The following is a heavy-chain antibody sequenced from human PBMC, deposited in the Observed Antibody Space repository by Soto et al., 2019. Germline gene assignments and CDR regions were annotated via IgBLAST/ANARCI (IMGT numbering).Heavy chain of an antibody. CDR2: IWYDVSNK. V-gene: IGHV3-33*01. CDR1: GFTFRSYG. CDR3: ARGAGCSSTSCASLDY. J-gene: IGHJ4*02. Sequence: QVQLVESGGGVVHPGRSLRLSCAASGFTFRSYGMHWVRQAPGKGLEWVALIWYDVSNKYYADSVKGRFSISRDNSMNTLYRQMNSLRAEATAVYYCARGAGCSSTSCASLDYWGQGTLVSVSS. D-gene: IGHD2-2*01.